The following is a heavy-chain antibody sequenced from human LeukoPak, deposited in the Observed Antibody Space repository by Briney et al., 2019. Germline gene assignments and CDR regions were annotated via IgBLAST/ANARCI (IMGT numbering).Heavy chain of an antibody. CDR1: GGSFSGYY. J-gene: IGHJ4*02. CDR3: ARVRVEAWFLFGRQAAPAYFDY. D-gene: IGHD3-16*01. Sequence: PSETLSLTCAVYGGSFSGYYWSWIRQPPGKGLEWIGEINHSGSTNYNPSLKSRVTISVGTSKNQFSLKLSSVTAADTAVYYCARVRVEAWFLFGRQAAPAYFDYWGQGTLVTVSS. CDR2: INHSGST. V-gene: IGHV4-34*01.